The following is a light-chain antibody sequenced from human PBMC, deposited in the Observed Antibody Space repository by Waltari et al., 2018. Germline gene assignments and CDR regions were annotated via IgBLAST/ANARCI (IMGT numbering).Light chain of an antibody. V-gene: IGLV2-11*01. CDR2: DVS. CDR3: CSYAGSYTYV. Sequence: QSALTQPRPASGPPGQSVTISCTGTSSEVGGYNYVSWYQQHPGKAPKPMIYDVSKRPSGVPDRFSGSKSGNTASLTISGLQAEDEADYYCCSYAGSYTYVFGTGTKVTVL. J-gene: IGLJ1*01. CDR1: SSEVGGYNY.